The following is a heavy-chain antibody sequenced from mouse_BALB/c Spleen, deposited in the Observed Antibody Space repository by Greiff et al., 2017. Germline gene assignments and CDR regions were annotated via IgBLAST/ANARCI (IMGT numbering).Heavy chain of an antibody. CDR1: GYTFSSYW. J-gene: IGHJ1*01. CDR2: ILPGSGST. CDR3: ARGLYYGSYWYFDV. Sequence: VQLQQSGAELMKPGASVKISCKATGYTFSSYWIEWVKQRPGHGLEWIGEILPGSGSTNYNEKFKGKATFTADTSSNTAYMQLSSLTSEDSAVYYCARGLYYGSYWYFDVWGAGTTVTVSS. D-gene: IGHD1-1*01. V-gene: IGHV1-9*01.